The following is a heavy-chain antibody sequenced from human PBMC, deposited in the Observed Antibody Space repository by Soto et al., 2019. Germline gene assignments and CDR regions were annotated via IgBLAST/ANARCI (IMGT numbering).Heavy chain of an antibody. CDR2: IYYSGST. J-gene: IGHJ4*02. CDR1: GYSIRSGYY. D-gene: IGHD1-26*01. Sequence: SETLSLTCVVSGYSIRSGYYWGFIRQSPGKGLEWIGSIYYSGSTYYNPSLKSRVIISVDTSQNQFSLNLTSVTVADTAVYYCVRVRVGGTRDFDFCGQGTLVNVSS. V-gene: IGHV4-38-2*01. CDR3: VRVRVGGTRDFDF.